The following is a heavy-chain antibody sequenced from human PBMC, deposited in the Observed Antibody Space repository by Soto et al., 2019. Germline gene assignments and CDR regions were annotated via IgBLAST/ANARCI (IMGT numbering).Heavy chain of an antibody. Sequence: QVQLVESGGGVVQPGRSLRLSCAASGFTFSSYGMHWVRQAPGKGLEWVAVISYDGSNKYYADSVKGRFTISRDNSKNTLYLQMNSLRAEDTAVYYCAKSYYDILTGPTNWGQGTLVTVSS. CDR2: ISYDGSNK. V-gene: IGHV3-30*18. CDR1: GFTFSSYG. J-gene: IGHJ4*02. CDR3: AKSYYDILTGPTN. D-gene: IGHD3-9*01.